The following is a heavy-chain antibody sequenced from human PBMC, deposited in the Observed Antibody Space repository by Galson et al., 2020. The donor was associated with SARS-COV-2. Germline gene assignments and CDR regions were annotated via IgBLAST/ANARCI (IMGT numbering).Heavy chain of an antibody. V-gene: IGHV4-59*13. J-gene: IGHJ4*02. CDR3: ARAPKYCGGGSCYQNLDY. Sequence: SETLSLTCTVSGGSISNYYWTWIRQPPGEGLEWIGYIYYSGSTNYNPSLKSRVTISIDTSENQFSLKLSSVTAADTAVYYCARAPKYCGGGSCYQNLDYWGQGTLVTVSS. CDR1: GGSISNYY. D-gene: IGHD2-15*01. CDR2: IYYSGST.